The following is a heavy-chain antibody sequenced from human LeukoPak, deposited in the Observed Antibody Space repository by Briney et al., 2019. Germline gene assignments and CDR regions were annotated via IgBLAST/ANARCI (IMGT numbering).Heavy chain of an antibody. CDR1: GGSFSGYY. Sequence: SETLSLTCAVYGGSFSGYYWSWIRQPPGEGLEWIGEINHSGSTNYNPSLKSRVTISVDTSKNQFSLKLSSVTAADTAVYYCASPLQDYWGQGTLVTVSS. D-gene: IGHD5-24*01. V-gene: IGHV4-34*01. CDR3: ASPLQDY. J-gene: IGHJ4*02. CDR2: INHSGST.